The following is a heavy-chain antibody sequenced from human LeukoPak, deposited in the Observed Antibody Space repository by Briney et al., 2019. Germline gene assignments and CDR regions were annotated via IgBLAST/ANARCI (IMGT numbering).Heavy chain of an antibody. D-gene: IGHD5-12*01. J-gene: IGHJ4*02. CDR3: ARDRSSGFDFSFDY. CDR1: GFTFSSYS. V-gene: IGHV3-48*01. CDR2: ISTRSSTI. Sequence: SGGSLRLSXAASGFTFSSYSMNWVRQAPGKGLEWVSYISTRSSTIYYADSVKGRFTISRDNARNSLYLQMNSLRAEDTAVYYCARDRSSGFDFSFDYWGQGTLVTVSS.